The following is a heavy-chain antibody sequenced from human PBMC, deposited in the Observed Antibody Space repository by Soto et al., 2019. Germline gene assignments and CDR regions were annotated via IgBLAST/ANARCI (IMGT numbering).Heavy chain of an antibody. CDR1: GGSIISSSYY. Sequence: SETLSLTCTVSGGSIISSSYYWGWIRQPPGKGLEWIGSIYYSGSTYYNPSLKSRVTISVDTSKNQFSLKLSSVTAADTAVYYCARRAIRGVIIGMDVWGQGTTVTVSS. CDR2: IYYSGST. CDR3: ARRAIRGVIIGMDV. J-gene: IGHJ6*02. D-gene: IGHD3-10*01. V-gene: IGHV4-39*01.